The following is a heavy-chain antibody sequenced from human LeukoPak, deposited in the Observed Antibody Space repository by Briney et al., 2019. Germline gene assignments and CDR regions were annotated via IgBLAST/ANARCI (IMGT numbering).Heavy chain of an antibody. D-gene: IGHD3-3*01. J-gene: IGHJ4*02. V-gene: IGHV4-34*01. CDR2: INHSGST. CDR1: GGSFSGYY. Sequence: SETLSLTCAVYGGSFSGYYWSWIRQPPGKGLEWIGEINHSGSTNYNPSLKSRVTISVDTSKNQFSLKLSSVTAADTAVYYCARLYYDFWSGYPYYFDYWGQGTLVTVSS. CDR3: ARLYYDFWSGYPYYFDY.